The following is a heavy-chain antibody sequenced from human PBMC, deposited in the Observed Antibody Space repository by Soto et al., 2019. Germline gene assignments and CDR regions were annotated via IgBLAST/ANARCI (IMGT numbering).Heavy chain of an antibody. J-gene: IGHJ4*02. D-gene: IGHD1-26*01. CDR1: GGSISSYY. V-gene: IGHV4-59*01. Sequence: PSETLSLTCTVSGGSISSYYWSWIRQPPGKGLEWIGYIYYSGSTNYNPSLKSRVTISVDTSKNQFSLKLSSVTAADTAVYYCARRGSGSYSDYFDYWGQGTQVTVSS. CDR3: ARRGSGSYSDYFDY. CDR2: IYYSGST.